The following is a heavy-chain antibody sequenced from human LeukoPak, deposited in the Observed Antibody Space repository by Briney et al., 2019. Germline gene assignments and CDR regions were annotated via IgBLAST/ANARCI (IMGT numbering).Heavy chain of an antibody. CDR1: GGSISSSSYY. V-gene: IGHV4-61*05. Sequence: SETLSLTCTVSGGSISSSSYYWGWIRQPPGKGLEWIGFIFYSGTTNYNPSLKSRVTISVDTSKNQFPLKLSSVTAADTAVYYCARGTTEPPYDYVWGSYRRKKNWFDPWGQGTLVTVSS. D-gene: IGHD3-16*02. CDR2: IFYSGTT. J-gene: IGHJ5*02. CDR3: ARGTTEPPYDYVWGSYRRKKNWFDP.